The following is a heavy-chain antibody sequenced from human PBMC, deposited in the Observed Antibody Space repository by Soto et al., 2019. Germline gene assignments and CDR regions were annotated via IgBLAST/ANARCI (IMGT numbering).Heavy chain of an antibody. CDR3: AKDLNKRIAVAGIENWFDP. CDR2: ISGSGGST. Sequence: PGGSLRLSWAASGFTFSSYAMGWVRQAPGKGLEWVSAISGSGGSTYYADSVKGRFTISRDNSKNTLYLQMNSLRAEDTAVYYCAKDLNKRIAVAGIENWFDPWGQGTLVTVSS. D-gene: IGHD6-19*01. CDR1: GFTFSSYA. J-gene: IGHJ5*02. V-gene: IGHV3-23*01.